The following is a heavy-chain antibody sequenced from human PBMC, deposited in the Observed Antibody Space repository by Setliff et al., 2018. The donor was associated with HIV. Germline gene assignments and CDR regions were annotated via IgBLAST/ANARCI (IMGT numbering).Heavy chain of an antibody. CDR1: GDSINSVSYN. D-gene: IGHD3-10*01. Sequence: SETLSLTCNVSGDSINSVSYNWAWIRQPPGKGLEWVGSIYYSGNTYYNPALKSRLTISIDTSKNHFSLKLTSVTAADTALYYCARHRRRGGDVDYWGQGILVTVSS. J-gene: IGHJ4*02. CDR2: IYYSGNT. CDR3: ARHRRRGGDVDY. V-gene: IGHV4-39*01.